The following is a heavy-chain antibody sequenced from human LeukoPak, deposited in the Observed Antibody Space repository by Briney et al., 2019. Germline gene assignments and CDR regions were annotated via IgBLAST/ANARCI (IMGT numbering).Heavy chain of an antibody. D-gene: IGHD3-22*01. CDR3: ARDSVHYYDSSGPDGYFDY. Sequence: PSETLSLTCTVSGGSISSGDYYWSWIRQPPGKGLEWIGYIYYSGSTYYNPSLKSRVTISVDTSKNQFPLKLSSVTAADTAVYYCARDSVHYYDSSGPDGYFDYWGQGTLVTVSS. CDR1: GGSISSGDYY. J-gene: IGHJ4*02. V-gene: IGHV4-30-4*08. CDR2: IYYSGST.